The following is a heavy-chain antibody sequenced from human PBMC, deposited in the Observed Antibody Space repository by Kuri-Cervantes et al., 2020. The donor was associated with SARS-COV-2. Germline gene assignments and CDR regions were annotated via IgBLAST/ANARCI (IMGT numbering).Heavy chain of an antibody. J-gene: IGHJ3*02. Sequence: GESLKISCAASGFTFSSYAMSWVRQAPGKGLEWVSAISGSGGSTYYADPVKGRFTISRDNSKNTLYLQMNSLRAEDTAVYYCAEEGGSSPATGAFDIWGQGTMVTVSS. CDR1: GFTFSSYA. CDR2: ISGSGGST. CDR3: AEEGGSSPATGAFDI. V-gene: IGHV3-23*01. D-gene: IGHD6-6*01.